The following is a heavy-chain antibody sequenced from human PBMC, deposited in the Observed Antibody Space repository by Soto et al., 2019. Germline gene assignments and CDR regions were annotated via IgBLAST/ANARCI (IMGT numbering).Heavy chain of an antibody. CDR2: IYHSGST. CDR1: GVSISSGGYS. CDR3: AGGVSSTPSPPPPFHD. V-gene: IGHV4-30-2*01. Sequence: PWETLSLTCAFSGVSISSGGYSWSWIRQPPWKGLEWIGYIYHSGSTYYNPSLKSRVTISVDRSKNQFSLKLSSVTAADTAVYYCAGGVSSTPSPPPPFHDWGQATLYTVSS. J-gene: IGHJ4*02. D-gene: IGHD2-2*01.